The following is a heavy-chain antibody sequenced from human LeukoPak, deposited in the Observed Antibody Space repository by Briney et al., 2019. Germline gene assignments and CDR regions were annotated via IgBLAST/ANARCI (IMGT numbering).Heavy chain of an antibody. D-gene: IGHD7-27*01. Sequence: GASVKVSCKASGNTFISYDINWVRQATGQGLEWMGWINPNSGNTGYAQKFQGRVTMTEDTSTDTAYMELSSLRSEDTAVYYCATKGQKGWGFANTPRYWYFDLWGRGTLVTVSS. J-gene: IGHJ2*01. CDR2: INPNSGNT. CDR1: GNTFISYD. CDR3: ATKGQKGWGFANTPRYWYFDL. V-gene: IGHV1-8*02.